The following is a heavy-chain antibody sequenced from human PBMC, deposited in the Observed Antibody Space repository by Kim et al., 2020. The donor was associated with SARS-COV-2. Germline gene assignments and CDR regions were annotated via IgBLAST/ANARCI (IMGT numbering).Heavy chain of an antibody. V-gene: IGHV3-23*01. Sequence: GGSLRLSCAASGFTFSNYAMSWVRQAPGMGLQWVSSITGSGGSAYYADAVQGRFTVSIDNSQITLYLQMNILRVEDTSVYFCSKGDSIGSVWGQGTLVT. D-gene: IGHD3-22*01. CDR1: GFTFSNYA. J-gene: IGHJ4*02. CDR3: SKGDSIGSV. CDR2: ITGSGGSA.